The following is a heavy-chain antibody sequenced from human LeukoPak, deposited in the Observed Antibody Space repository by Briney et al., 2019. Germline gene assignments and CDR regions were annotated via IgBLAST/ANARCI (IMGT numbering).Heavy chain of an antibody. Sequence: SQTLSLTCAISGDSVSSNSAVWNWIRQSPSRGLEWLGRTYYRSKWHYDSAASVKSRISINPDTSKNQFSLQLNSVTPDDTAVYYCAKIRSPDAFDIWGQGTVVTVSS. CDR2: TYYRSKWHY. CDR3: AKIRSPDAFDI. V-gene: IGHV6-1*01. CDR1: GDSVSSNSAV. J-gene: IGHJ3*02.